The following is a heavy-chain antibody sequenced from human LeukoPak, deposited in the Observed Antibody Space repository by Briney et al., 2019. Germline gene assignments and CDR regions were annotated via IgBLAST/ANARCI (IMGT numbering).Heavy chain of an antibody. V-gene: IGHV3-23*01. CDR2: INYSGGIR. D-gene: IGHD5-12*01. CDR3: AKTPNSGYDADFDL. CDR1: GLTFRNYA. Sequence: GGSLRLSCAASGLTFRNYAMPWVRQAPGKGLEWVSTINYSGGIRYYADSVKGRFTVSRDNSGNTLFLQMNSLRADDTAVYYCAKTPNSGYDADFDLWGQGILVTVSS. J-gene: IGHJ4*02.